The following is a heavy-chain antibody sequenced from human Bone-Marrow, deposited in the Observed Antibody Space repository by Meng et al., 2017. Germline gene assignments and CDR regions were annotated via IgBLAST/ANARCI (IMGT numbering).Heavy chain of an antibody. CDR1: GGSFSGYY. J-gene: IGHJ4*02. V-gene: IGHV4-34*01. D-gene: IGHD2-15*01. CDR3: ARGRVVAATNPKFDY. Sequence: QVQAPPGGAGRLKPSETLSLTCAVYGGSFSGYYWSWIRQPPGKGLEWIGEINHSGSTNYNPSLKSRVTISVDTSKNQFSLKLSSVSAADTAVYYCARGRVVAATNPKFDYWGQGTLVTVSS. CDR2: INHSGST.